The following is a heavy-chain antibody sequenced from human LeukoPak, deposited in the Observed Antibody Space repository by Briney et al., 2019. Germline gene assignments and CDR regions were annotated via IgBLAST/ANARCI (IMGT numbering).Heavy chain of an antibody. CDR2: INPNSGGT. D-gene: IGHD6-19*01. CDR1: GYTFSGCY. CDR3: ARSSGWKYYVDY. J-gene: IGHJ4*02. Sequence: ASVKVSCKASGYTFSGCYIHWVRQAPGQGLEWMGWINPNSGGTNFAQKFQGRVTMTRETSISTAYMELSRLRSDDTAVYFCARSSGWKYYVDYWGQGTLVTVSS. V-gene: IGHV1-2*02.